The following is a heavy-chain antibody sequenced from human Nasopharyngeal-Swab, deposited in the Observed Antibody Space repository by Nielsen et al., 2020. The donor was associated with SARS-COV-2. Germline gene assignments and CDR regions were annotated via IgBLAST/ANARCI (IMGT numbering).Heavy chain of an antibody. J-gene: IGHJ4*02. V-gene: IGHV6-1*01. CDR1: GDSVSSNRAA. CDR2: AYYRSTWYH. D-gene: IGHD6-19*01. Sequence: SQTLSLTCFISGDSVSSNRAAWHWIRQSPSRGLEWLGRAYYRSTWYHDYAVSVQGRVTINPATSKNLFSLQLNSVTPDDTAVYYCARGSHNSGWFWGRGTLVTVSS. CDR3: ARGSHNSGWF.